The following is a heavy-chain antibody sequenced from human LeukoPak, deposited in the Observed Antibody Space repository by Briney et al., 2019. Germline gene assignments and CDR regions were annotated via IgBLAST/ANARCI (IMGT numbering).Heavy chain of an antibody. CDR3: ARANKPLYSSSWYTMGGPWFDP. V-gene: IGHV3-48*02. J-gene: IGHJ5*02. D-gene: IGHD6-13*01. CDR2: ISSSSSTI. CDR1: GFTFSSYS. Sequence: TGGSLRLSCAASGFTFSSYSMNWVRQAPGKGLEWVSYISSSSSTIYYADSVKGRFTISRDNAKNSLYLQMNSLRDEDTAVYYCARANKPLYSSSWYTMGGPWFDPWGQGTLATVSS.